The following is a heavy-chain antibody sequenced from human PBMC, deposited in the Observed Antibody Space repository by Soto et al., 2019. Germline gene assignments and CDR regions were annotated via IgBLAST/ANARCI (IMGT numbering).Heavy chain of an antibody. CDR1: GFTFSSYS. D-gene: IGHD6-19*01. J-gene: IGHJ6*02. CDR3: ARLDSSGWEDGMDV. V-gene: IGHV3-21*01. CDR2: ISSSSSYI. Sequence: EVQLVESGGGLVKPGGSLRLSCAASGFTFSSYSMNWVRQAPGKGLEWVSSISSSSSYIYYADSVKGRFTISRDNAKNSLYLQMNSLRAEDTAVYYCARLDSSGWEDGMDVWGQGTTVTVSS.